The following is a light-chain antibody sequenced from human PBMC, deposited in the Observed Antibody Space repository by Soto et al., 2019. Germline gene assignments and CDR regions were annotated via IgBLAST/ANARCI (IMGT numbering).Light chain of an antibody. Sequence: DIQMTQSPSTLSASVGDRVTITCRASQSISHFLAWYQQKPGKAPKLLIYAASSLQSGVPSRFSGSGSGTDFTLTISRLQPEDFATYYCQQSYSTPLTFGGGTKVDIK. CDR2: AAS. V-gene: IGKV1-39*01. CDR3: QQSYSTPLT. J-gene: IGKJ4*01. CDR1: QSISHF.